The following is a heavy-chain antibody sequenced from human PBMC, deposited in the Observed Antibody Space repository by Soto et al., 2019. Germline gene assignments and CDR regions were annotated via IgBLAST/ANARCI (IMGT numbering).Heavy chain of an antibody. CDR1: GGSISSGDYY. CDR3: ARDHYGSGSYNY. D-gene: IGHD3-10*01. J-gene: IGHJ4*02. CDR2: IYYSGST. Sequence: LSLTCTVSGGSISSGDYYWSWIRQPPGKGLEWIGYIYYSGSTYYNPSLKSRVTISVDTSKNQFSLKLSSVTAADTAVYYCARDHYGSGSYNYWGQGTLVTVSS. V-gene: IGHV4-30-4*01.